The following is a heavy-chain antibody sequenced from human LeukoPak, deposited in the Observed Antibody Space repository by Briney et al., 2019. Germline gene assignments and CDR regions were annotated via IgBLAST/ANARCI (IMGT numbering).Heavy chain of an antibody. D-gene: IGHD3-16*01. J-gene: IGHJ6*03. Sequence: GGSLRLSCAASGLTFSSYAMSWVRQAPGKGLEWVSGILDSGYSTYYANSVKGRFTISRDNSNNTLYLQMNSLRAEDTAVYYCAKLGGHPLHNYYVGVWGKGTTVAVSS. V-gene: IGHV3-23*01. CDR2: ILDSGYST. CDR3: AKLGGHPLHNYYVGV. CDR1: GLTFSSYA.